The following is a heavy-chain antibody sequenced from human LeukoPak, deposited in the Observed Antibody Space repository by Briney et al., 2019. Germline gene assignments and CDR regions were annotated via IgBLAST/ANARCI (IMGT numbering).Heavy chain of an antibody. V-gene: IGHV3-11*04. Sequence: PGGSLRLSCAASGFTFSDYYMSWIRQAPGKGLEWVSYISSSGSTIYYADSVKGRFTISRDNAKNSLYLQMNSLRAEDTAVYYRARVQLGISLNFDYWGQGTLVTVSS. CDR1: GFTFSDYY. J-gene: IGHJ4*02. D-gene: IGHD1-1*01. CDR2: ISSSGSTI. CDR3: ARVQLGISLNFDY.